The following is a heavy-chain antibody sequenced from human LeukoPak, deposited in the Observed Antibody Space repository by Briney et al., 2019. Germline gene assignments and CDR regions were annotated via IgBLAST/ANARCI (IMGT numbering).Heavy chain of an antibody. Sequence: SVKVSCKASGGTFSSYAISWVRQAPGQVLEWMGRIIPILGIANYAQKFQGRVTITADKSTSTAYMELSGLRSEDTAVYYCAVGYCSSTSCYRAYNWFDPWGQGTLVTVSS. CDR3: AVGYCSSTSCYRAYNWFDP. CDR2: IIPILGIA. V-gene: IGHV1-69*04. J-gene: IGHJ5*02. CDR1: GGTFSSYA. D-gene: IGHD2-2*02.